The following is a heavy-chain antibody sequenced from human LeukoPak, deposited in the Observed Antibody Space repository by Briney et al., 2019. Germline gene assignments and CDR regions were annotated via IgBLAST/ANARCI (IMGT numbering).Heavy chain of an antibody. CDR1: GASVSSHY. CDR2: VSYSGGT. V-gene: IGHV4-59*02. J-gene: IGHJ4*02. Sequence: SETLSLTCTVSGASVSSHYWSWVRQPPGKGLEWIGYVSYSGGTNYNPSLKSRVTISLDTSKDQFSLRLNSVTAADTAVYYCARLSTYYDFWSPLDYWGQGTLVTVSS. CDR3: ARLSTYYDFWSPLDY. D-gene: IGHD3-3*01.